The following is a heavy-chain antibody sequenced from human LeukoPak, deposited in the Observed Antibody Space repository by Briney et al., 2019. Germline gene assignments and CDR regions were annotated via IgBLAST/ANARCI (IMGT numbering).Heavy chain of an antibody. Sequence: NASETLSLTCTVSGGSISTDYWSWIRQPPGKGLEWIGYIYHSGSTNYNRSLRSRVTMSVDTSKKQFSLKLRSVTAADTAVYYCAREGYSGSDFDSWGQGTLVTVSS. CDR1: GGSISTDY. CDR2: IYHSGST. V-gene: IGHV4-59*01. CDR3: AREGYSGSDFDS. J-gene: IGHJ4*02. D-gene: IGHD2-21*01.